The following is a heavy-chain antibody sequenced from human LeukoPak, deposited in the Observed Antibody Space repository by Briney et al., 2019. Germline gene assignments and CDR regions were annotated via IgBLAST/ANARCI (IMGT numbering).Heavy chain of an antibody. CDR3: ARDPAGPLYYYYYMDV. V-gene: IGHV1-2*02. Sequence: ASVKVSCKTSGYTFSSHSMNWVRQAPGQGLEWLGWINPNSGGTNYAQKFQGRVTMTRDTSTSTAYMELSRLRSDDTAVYYCARDPAGPLYYYYYMDVWGKGTTATVSS. CDR2: INPNSGGT. CDR1: GYTFSSHS. J-gene: IGHJ6*03.